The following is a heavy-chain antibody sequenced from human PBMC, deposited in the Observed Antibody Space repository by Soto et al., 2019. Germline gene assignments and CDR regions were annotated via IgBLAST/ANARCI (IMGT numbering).Heavy chain of an antibody. CDR3: ARGPRRLRYNWFDP. CDR1: GGTFSSYA. D-gene: IGHD1-1*01. Sequence: QVQLVQSGAEVQKTGSSVKVSCKASGGTFSSYAISWLRQAPGQGLEWMGGIIPIFGTANYAQKFQGRVTITADESTSTAYMELSSLRSEDTAVYYCARGPRRLRYNWFDPWGQGTLVTVSS. V-gene: IGHV1-69*01. J-gene: IGHJ5*02. CDR2: IIPIFGTA.